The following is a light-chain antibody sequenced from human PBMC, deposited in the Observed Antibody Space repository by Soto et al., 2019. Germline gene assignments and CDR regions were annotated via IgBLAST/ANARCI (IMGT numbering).Light chain of an antibody. CDR1: QSVDSN. Sequence: EIVMTQSPATLSVSPGERATLSCRASQSVDSNLAWYQQKPGQAPRLLIYGASTRATGISARFSGSGSGTEFTLTFSSMQSEDFAVYYCQQYNNFWTVGQGTKVEI. CDR2: GAS. V-gene: IGKV3-15*01. J-gene: IGKJ1*01. CDR3: QQYNNFWT.